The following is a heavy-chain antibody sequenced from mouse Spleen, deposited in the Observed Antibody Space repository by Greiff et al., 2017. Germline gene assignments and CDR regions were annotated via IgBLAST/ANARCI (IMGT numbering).Heavy chain of an antibody. D-gene: IGHD2-1*01. Sequence: EVQLQQSGPELVKPGASVKISCKASGYTFTDYYMNWVKQSHGKSLEWIGDINPNNGGTSYNQKFKGKATLTVDKSSSTAYMELRSLTSEDSAVYYCARYGNYGNAMDYWGQGTSVTVSS. CDR3: ARYGNYGNAMDY. V-gene: IGHV1-26*01. CDR1: GYTFTDYY. CDR2: INPNNGGT. J-gene: IGHJ4*01.